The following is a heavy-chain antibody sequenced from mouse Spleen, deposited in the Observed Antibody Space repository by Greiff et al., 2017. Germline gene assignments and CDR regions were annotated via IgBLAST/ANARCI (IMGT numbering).Heavy chain of an antibody. CDR1: GYAFSSYW. CDR2: IYPGDGDT. J-gene: IGHJ2*01. Sequence: VKLMESGAELVKPGASVKISCKASGYAFSSYWMNWVKQRPGKGLEWIGQIYPGDGDTNYNGKFKGKATLTADKSSSTAYMQLSSLTSEDSAVYFCARSGNWDYFDYWGQGTTLTVSS. V-gene: IGHV1-80*01. D-gene: IGHD4-1*01. CDR3: ARSGNWDYFDY.